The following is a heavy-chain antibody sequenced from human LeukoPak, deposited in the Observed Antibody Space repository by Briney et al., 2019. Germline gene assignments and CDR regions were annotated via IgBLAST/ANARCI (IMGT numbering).Heavy chain of an antibody. V-gene: IGHV3-7*03. CDR1: GFTFSSYW. CDR3: ARGAAAYYLHYYGMDV. Sequence: PGGSLRLSCAAPGFTFSSYWMSWVRQAPGKGLEWVANIKQDGSEKYYVDSVKGRFTISRDNAKNSLYLQMNSLRAEDTAVYYCARGAAAYYLHYYGMDVWGQGTTVTVSS. D-gene: IGHD2/OR15-2a*01. J-gene: IGHJ6*02. CDR2: IKQDGSEK.